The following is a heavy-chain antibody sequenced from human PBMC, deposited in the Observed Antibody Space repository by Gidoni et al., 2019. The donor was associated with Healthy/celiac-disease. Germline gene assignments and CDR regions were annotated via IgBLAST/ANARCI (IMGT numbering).Heavy chain of an antibody. CDR1: GGSFSGYY. CDR2: INHSGST. J-gene: IGHJ5*02. Sequence: QVQLQQWGAGLFKPSETLSITCAVYGGSFSGYYWSWIRQPPGKGLEWIGEINHSGSTNYNPSLKSRVTISVDTSKNQFSLKLSSVTAADTAVYYCARRGSGSYYAWGQGTLVTVSS. D-gene: IGHD3-10*01. CDR3: ARRGSGSYYA. V-gene: IGHV4-34*01.